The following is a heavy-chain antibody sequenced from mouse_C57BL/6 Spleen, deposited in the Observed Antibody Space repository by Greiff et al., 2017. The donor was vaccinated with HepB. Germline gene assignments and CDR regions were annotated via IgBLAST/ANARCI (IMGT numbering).Heavy chain of an antibody. Sequence: VQLQQSVAELVRPGASVKLSCTASGFNIKNTYMHWVKQRPEQGLEWIGRIDPNSGGTKYNEKFKSKATLTVDKPSSTAYMQLSSLTSEDSAVYYCARSSDDYDVGYAMDYWGQGTSVTVSS. D-gene: IGHD2-4*01. V-gene: IGHV1-72*01. CDR3: ARSSDDYDVGYAMDY. J-gene: IGHJ4*01. CDR2: IDPNSGGT. CDR1: GFNIKNTY.